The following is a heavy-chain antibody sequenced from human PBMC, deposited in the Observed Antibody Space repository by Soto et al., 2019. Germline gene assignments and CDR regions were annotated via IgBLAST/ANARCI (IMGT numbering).Heavy chain of an antibody. CDR2: TGSGTGPG. D-gene: IGHD2-15*01. J-gene: IGHJ4*02. CDR3: ARRNSGGFFRFFES. Sequence: GASVKVSCKASGGSLSTNPISWVRQAPGQGREWMGGTGSGTGPGNHAQKFQGRLTVTADKSTSTVYMELTKLSSEDTAVYYCARRNSGGFFRFFESWDQGTLVTVSS. CDR1: GGSLSTNP. V-gene: IGHV1-69*06.